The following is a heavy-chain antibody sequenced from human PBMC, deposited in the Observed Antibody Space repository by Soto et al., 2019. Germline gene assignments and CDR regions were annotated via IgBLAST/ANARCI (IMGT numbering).Heavy chain of an antibody. J-gene: IGHJ4*02. V-gene: IGHV3-30*18. CDR3: AKDRVESGLGEVDY. CDR1: GFTFSSHG. Sequence: QSGGSLRLSCAASGFTFSSHGMHWVRQAPGKGLEWMAVISYDGSKKYYVDSVKGRFTISRDNSKNTLYLQMNSLRAEDTAVYHCAKDRVESGLGEVDYWGQGTLVTVSS. CDR2: ISYDGSKK. D-gene: IGHD3-16*01.